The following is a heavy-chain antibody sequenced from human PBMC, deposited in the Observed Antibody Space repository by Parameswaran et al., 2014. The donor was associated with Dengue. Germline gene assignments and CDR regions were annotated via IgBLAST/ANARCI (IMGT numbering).Heavy chain of an antibody. D-gene: IGHD3-3*01. J-gene: IGHJ4*02. CDR2: IDWDDDK. V-gene: IGHV2-70*04. CDR3: ARTHYDFWSGYSERDLQYFDY. Sequence: RWIRQPPGKALEWLARIDWDDDKLYSTSLKTRLTISKDTSKNQVVLTMTNMDPVDTATYYCARTHYDFWSGYSERDLQYFDYWGQGTLVTVSS.